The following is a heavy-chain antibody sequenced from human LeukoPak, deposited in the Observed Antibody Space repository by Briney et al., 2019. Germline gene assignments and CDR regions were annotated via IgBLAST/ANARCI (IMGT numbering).Heavy chain of an antibody. V-gene: IGHV3-53*01. J-gene: IGHJ4*02. CDR2: IYSGGST. D-gene: IGHD5-18*01. CDR1: GFTVSSNY. CDR3: ARSGDTAMEALDY. Sequence: GGSLRLSCAASGFTVSSNYMSWVRQAPGKGLEWVSVIYSGGSTYYADSVKGRFTISRDNSKNTLYLQMNSLRAEDTAVYYCARSGDTAMEALDYWGQGTLVTVSS.